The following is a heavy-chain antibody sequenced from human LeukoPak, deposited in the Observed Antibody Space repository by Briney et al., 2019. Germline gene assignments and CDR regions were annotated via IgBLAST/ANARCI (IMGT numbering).Heavy chain of an antibody. J-gene: IGHJ4*02. Sequence: SETLSLTCTVSGGSISSYYWSWIRQPPGKGLEWIGYIYYSGGTNYNPSLKSRVTISVDTSTTQFSLKLSSVTAADTAVYYCASGSRDGNARLDYWGQGTLVTVSS. V-gene: IGHV4-59*01. CDR3: ASGSRDGNARLDY. CDR1: GGSISSYY. D-gene: IGHD5-24*01. CDR2: IYYSGGT.